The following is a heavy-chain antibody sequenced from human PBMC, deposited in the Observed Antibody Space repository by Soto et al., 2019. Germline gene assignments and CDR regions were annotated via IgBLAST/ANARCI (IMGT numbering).Heavy chain of an antibody. CDR2: INCSGGAT. V-gene: IGHV1-46*03. CDR1: GYTFTSHY. CDR3: ARRLMQSDLDP. J-gene: IGHJ5*02. Sequence: ASVKVSCKASGYTFTSHYMHWVRQAPGQGLDWMGIINCSGGATSYAQKFQGRVTVTRDTSTSTVYMELSDLRSEDTAVYYCARRLMQSDLDPWGQGTLVTVSS.